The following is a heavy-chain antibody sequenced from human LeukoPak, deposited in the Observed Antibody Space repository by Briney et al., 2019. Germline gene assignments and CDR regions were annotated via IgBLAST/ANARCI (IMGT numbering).Heavy chain of an antibody. CDR3: ARGGRVGTNWFDP. J-gene: IGHJ5*02. D-gene: IGHD1-26*01. V-gene: IGHV1-18*01. CDR1: GYTFTTYA. CDR2: ISAYYGNT. Sequence: ASVKVSCKASGYTFTTYAISWVRQAPGQGLEWMGWISAYYGNTTYAQKFQGRVTMTTDTSTSTAYMELRSLRSDDTAVYYCARGGRVGTNWFDPWGQGTLVTVSS.